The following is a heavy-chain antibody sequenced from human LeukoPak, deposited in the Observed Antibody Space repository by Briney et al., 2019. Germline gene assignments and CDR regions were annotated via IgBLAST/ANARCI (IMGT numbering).Heavy chain of an antibody. Sequence: SETLSLTCAVYGGSFSGYYWSWIRQPPGKGLEWIGEINHSGSTNYNPSLKSRVTISVDTSKNQFSLKLSSVTAADTAVYYCARAGYSSGRYVNYWGQGTLVTVSS. J-gene: IGHJ4*02. CDR3: ARAGYSSGRYVNY. D-gene: IGHD6-19*01. V-gene: IGHV4-34*01. CDR2: INHSGST. CDR1: GGSFSGYY.